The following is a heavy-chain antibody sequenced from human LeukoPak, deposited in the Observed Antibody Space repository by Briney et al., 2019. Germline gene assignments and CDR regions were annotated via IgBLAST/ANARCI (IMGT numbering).Heavy chain of an antibody. V-gene: IGHV3-33*01. CDR2: IWYDGSNK. CDR1: GFTFSSYG. J-gene: IGHJ6*02. Sequence: SGGSLRLSCAASGFTFSSYGMHWVRQAPGKGLEWVAVIWYDGSNKYYADSVKGRFTISRDNSKNTLYLQMNSLRAEDTAVYYCARDGLLWGMDVWGQGTTVTVSS. CDR3: ARDGLLWGMDV. D-gene: IGHD2-2*01.